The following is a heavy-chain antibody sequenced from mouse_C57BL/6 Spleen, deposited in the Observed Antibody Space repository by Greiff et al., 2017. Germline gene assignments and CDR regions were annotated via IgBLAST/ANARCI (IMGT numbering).Heavy chain of an antibody. CDR3: TGGSRYFDY. D-gene: IGHD1-1*01. J-gene: IGHJ2*01. Sequence: EVMLVESGGGLVQPGGSMKLSCVASGFTFSNYWMNWVRQSPEKGLEWVAQIRLKSDNYATHYAESVKGRFTISRADSKSSVYLHMNNLRAEDTGIYYCTGGSRYFDYWGQGTTLTVSS. CDR2: IRLKSDNYAT. CDR1: GFTFSNYW. V-gene: IGHV6-3*01.